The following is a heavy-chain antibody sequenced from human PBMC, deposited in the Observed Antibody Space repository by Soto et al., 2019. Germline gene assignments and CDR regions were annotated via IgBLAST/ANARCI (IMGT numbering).Heavy chain of an antibody. V-gene: IGHV3-23*01. Sequence: GGSLRLSCASSGFTFSNYAMNWVRQAPGKGLEWVSGISGSGGSTYYADSVRGRCTISRDNSKNTLDLEMNSLGAEDTAVYYCAKDLGYCRSTSCYQSWFDPWGQGPLVTVSS. D-gene: IGHD2-2*03. CDR2: ISGSGGST. CDR3: AKDLGYCRSTSCYQSWFDP. J-gene: IGHJ5*02. CDR1: GFTFSNYA.